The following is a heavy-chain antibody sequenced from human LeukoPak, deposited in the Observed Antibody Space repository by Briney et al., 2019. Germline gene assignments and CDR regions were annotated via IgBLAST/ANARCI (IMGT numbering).Heavy chain of an antibody. J-gene: IGHJ4*02. CDR3: ARLRRNSDRSGFYYYYDN. CDR1: GFTFSSYS. V-gene: IGHV3-21*01. CDR2: VNTISSYI. D-gene: IGHD3-22*01. Sequence: GGSLRLSCAASGFTFSSYSFNWVRQAPGKGLEWVSSVNTISSYIYYADSVKGRSTISRDNVENSVYLQMNSLRAEDSAVYYCARLRRNSDRSGFYYYYDNWGQGTLVTVSS.